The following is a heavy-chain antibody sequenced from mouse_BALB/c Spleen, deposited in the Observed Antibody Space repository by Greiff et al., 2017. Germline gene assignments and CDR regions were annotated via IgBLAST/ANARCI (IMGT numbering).Heavy chain of an antibody. CDR2: ISSGGST. V-gene: IGHV5-6-5*01. D-gene: IGHD2-3*01. CDR3: ARDDGYSYAMDY. J-gene: IGHJ4*01. Sequence: EVKLMESGGGLVQPGGSRKLSCAASGFTFSSYAMSWVRQTPEKRLEWVASISSGGSTYYPDSVKGRFTISRDNARNILYLQMSSLRSEDTAMYYCARDDGYSYAMDYWGQGTSVTVSS. CDR1: GFTFSSYA.